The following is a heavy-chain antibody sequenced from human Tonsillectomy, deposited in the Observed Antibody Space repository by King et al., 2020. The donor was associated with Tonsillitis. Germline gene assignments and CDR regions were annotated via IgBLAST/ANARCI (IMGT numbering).Heavy chain of an antibody. D-gene: IGHD6-13*01. CDR2: IYPGDSDT. V-gene: IGHV5-51*01. Sequence: VQLVESGAEVKKPGESLRISCRGSGYSFTDSWIGWVRQMPGKGLEWMGIIYPGDSDTRYSQSFRSQVTISADKSITTVYLQWSSLRASDTAIYYCATLRSSSWHAPGVYCGQGTLVTFSS. J-gene: IGHJ4*02. CDR3: ATLRSSSWHAPGVY. CDR1: GYSFTDSW.